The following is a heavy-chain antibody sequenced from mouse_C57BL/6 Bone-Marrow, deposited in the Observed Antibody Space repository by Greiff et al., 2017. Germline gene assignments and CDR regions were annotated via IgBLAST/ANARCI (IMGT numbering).Heavy chain of an antibody. CDR1: GYTFTSYG. J-gene: IGHJ1*03. V-gene: IGHV1-81*01. CDR2: IYPRSGNT. CDR3: ARWRIYYDYDGVWWYFDV. Sequence: VQLQQSGAELARPGASVKLSCKASGYTFTSYGISWVKQRTGQGLEWIGEIYPRSGNTYYNEKCKGKATLTADKSSSTAYMELRSLTSEDSAVYFCARWRIYYDYDGVWWYFDVWGTGTTVTVSS. D-gene: IGHD2-4*01.